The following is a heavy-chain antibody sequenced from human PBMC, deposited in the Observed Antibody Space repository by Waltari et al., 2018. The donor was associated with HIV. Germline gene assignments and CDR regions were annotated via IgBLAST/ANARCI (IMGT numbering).Heavy chain of an antibody. V-gene: IGHV4-39*01. CDR3: ARSNPPRAYYDYVWGSYRYTGGFDY. CDR1: GGSISSSSYY. D-gene: IGHD3-16*02. J-gene: IGHJ4*02. Sequence: QLQLQESGPGLVKPSETLSLTCTVSGGSISSSSYYWGWIRQPPGKGLEWIGSIYYSGTSSTTPSPKSRVTISEDTSRNQFPLKLTSVTAADTAVYYCARSNPPRAYYDYVWGSYRYTGGFDYWGQGTLVTVSS. CDR2: IYYSGTS.